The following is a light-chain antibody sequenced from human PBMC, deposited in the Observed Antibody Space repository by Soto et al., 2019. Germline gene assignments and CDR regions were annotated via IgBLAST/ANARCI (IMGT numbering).Light chain of an antibody. J-gene: IGKJ1*01. CDR2: SAS. Sequence: EIVMTQSPATLSVSPGGRATLSCRASQSISDTLAWYQQKPGQAPRLLIYSASRRATGFPGRFSGSGSGTDFTLTISSLQSEDLAVYYCQQYNNLPWTFGQGTKVEIK. CDR1: QSISDT. CDR3: QQYNNLPWT. V-gene: IGKV3-15*01.